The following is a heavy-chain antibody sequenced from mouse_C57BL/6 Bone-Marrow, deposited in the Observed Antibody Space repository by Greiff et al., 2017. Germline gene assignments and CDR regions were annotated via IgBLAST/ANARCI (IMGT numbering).Heavy chain of an antibody. V-gene: IGHV1-81*01. Sequence: VKLQQSGAELARPGASVKLSCKASGYTFTSYGISWVKQRTGQGLEWIGEIYPRSGNTYYNEKFKGKATLTADKSSSTAYMELRSLTSEDSAVYFCARGLGDGYYFDYWGQGTTLTVSS. CDR2: IYPRSGNT. CDR3: ARGLGDGYYFDY. CDR1: GYTFTSYG. D-gene: IGHD4-1*01. J-gene: IGHJ2*01.